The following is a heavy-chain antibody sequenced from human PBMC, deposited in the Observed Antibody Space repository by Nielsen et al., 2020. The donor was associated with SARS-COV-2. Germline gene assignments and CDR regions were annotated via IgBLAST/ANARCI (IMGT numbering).Heavy chain of an antibody. Sequence: LKISCAASGFTFDDYGMSWVRQAPGKGLEWVSGINWNGGSTGYADSVKGRFTISRDNAKNSLYLQMNSLRAEDTALYYCARDSSSGTSDYYYGMDVWGQGTTVTVSS. V-gene: IGHV3-20*04. CDR3: ARDSSSGTSDYYYGMDV. D-gene: IGHD6-13*01. CDR1: GFTFDDYG. J-gene: IGHJ6*02. CDR2: INWNGGST.